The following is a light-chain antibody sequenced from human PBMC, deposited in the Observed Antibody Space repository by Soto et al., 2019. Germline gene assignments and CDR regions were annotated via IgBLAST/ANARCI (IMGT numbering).Light chain of an antibody. CDR2: AAS. CDR3: QQYHSTALS. CDR1: QGIRND. J-gene: IGKJ4*01. Sequence: IQMTQSPSSLSASVVDRFTITFRASQGIRNDLNWDQHKPGKAPELLIYAASNLQSGVPSRFSGSGSGTDFALTISSLQPEDSAVYYCQQYHSTALSFGGGTKVDIK. V-gene: IGKV1-39*01.